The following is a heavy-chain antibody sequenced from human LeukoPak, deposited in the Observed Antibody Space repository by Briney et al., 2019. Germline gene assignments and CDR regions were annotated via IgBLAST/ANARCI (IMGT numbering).Heavy chain of an antibody. CDR2: ISAYNGNT. D-gene: IGHD2-15*01. Sequence: ASVKVSCKASGYTFTSYGISWVRQAPGQGLEWMGWISAYNGNTNYAQKLQGRVTMTTDTSTSTAYMELRSLRSDDTAVYYCARGHCSGGSCALLDYWGQGTLVTVSS. J-gene: IGHJ4*02. V-gene: IGHV1-18*01. CDR1: GYTFTSYG. CDR3: ARGHCSGGSCALLDY.